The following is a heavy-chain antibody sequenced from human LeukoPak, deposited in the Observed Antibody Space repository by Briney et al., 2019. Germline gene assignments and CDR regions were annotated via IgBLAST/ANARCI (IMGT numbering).Heavy chain of an antibody. Sequence: ASVSLSCKASGYTFTAYYIHCVRQAPGQGLEWVGYINPNTGDSNYAQKIQGRVTLTRDTSTSTAYMELSSLTSDDTAVYYCASDAYGDGVCYRGGFINFWGQGTLVTVSS. V-gene: IGHV1-2*02. CDR1: GYTFTAYY. CDR2: INPNTGDS. D-gene: IGHD2-21*02. J-gene: IGHJ4*02. CDR3: ASDAYGDGVCYRGGFINF.